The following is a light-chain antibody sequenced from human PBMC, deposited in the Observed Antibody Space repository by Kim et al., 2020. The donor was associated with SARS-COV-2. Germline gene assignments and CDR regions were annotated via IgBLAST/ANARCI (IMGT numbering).Light chain of an antibody. Sequence: SPGERATLSCRASQSVSSSYLAWYQQKPGQAPRLLIYGASSRATGIPDRFSGSGSGTDFTLTISRLEPEDFAVYYCQQYGSSPRNTFGQGTKLEIK. CDR3: QQYGSSPRNT. CDR1: QSVSSSY. V-gene: IGKV3-20*01. CDR2: GAS. J-gene: IGKJ2*01.